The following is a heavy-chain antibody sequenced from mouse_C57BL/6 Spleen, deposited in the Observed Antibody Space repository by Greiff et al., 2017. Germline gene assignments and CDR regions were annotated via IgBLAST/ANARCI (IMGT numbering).Heavy chain of an antibody. V-gene: IGHV1-82*01. J-gene: IGHJ4*01. CDR2: IYPGDGDT. D-gene: IGHD2-12*01. Sequence: QVQLQQSGPELVKPGASVKISCKASGYAFSSSWMNWVKQRPGKGLEWIGRIYPGDGDTNYNGKFKGKATLTADKSSSTAYMQLSSLTSEDSAVYFCAREEDYTWGYWGQGTSVTVSS. CDR3: AREEDYTWGY. CDR1: GYAFSSSW.